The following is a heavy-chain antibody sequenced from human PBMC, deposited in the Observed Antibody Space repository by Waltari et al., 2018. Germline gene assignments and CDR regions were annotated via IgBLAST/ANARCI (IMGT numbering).Heavy chain of an antibody. J-gene: IGHJ4*02. CDR1: GGSISSSSYY. Sequence: QLQLQESGPGLVKPSETLSLTCTVSGGSISSSSYYWGWIRQPPGKGLEWIGSIYYSGSTYYNPSLKSRVTISVDTSKNQFSLKLSSVTAADTAVYYCARGVYCSSTSCYVDYWGQGTLVTVSS. D-gene: IGHD2-2*01. V-gene: IGHV4-39*01. CDR3: ARGVYCSSTSCYVDY. CDR2: IYYSGST.